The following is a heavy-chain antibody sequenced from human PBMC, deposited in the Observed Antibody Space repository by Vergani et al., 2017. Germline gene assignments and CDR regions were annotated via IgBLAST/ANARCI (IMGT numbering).Heavy chain of an antibody. D-gene: IGHD3-16*01. V-gene: IGHV3-21*01. CDR1: GFTFSSYS. CDR3: AREGSGRIMITFGGVDQAFDI. CDR2: ISSSSSYI. Sequence: EVQLVESGGGLVKPGGSLRLSCAASGFTFSSYSMNWVRQAPGKGLEWVSSISSSSSYIYYADSVKGRFTNSRYNAKNSLYLQMKSLRAEDTAVYYCAREGSGRIMITFGGVDQAFDIWGQGTMVTVSS. J-gene: IGHJ3*02.